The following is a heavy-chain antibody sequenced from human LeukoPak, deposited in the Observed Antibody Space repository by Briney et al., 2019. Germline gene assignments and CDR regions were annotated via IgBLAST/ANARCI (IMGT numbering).Heavy chain of an antibody. Sequence: PGGSLRLSCEASGFTFTTYSMTWVRQAPGKGLEWVSSISSSSSYIYYADSVKGRFTISRDNAKNSLYLQMNSLRAEDTAVYYCASIGGDWSYWGQGTLVTVSS. J-gene: IGHJ4*02. CDR1: GFTFTTYS. V-gene: IGHV3-21*01. D-gene: IGHD2-21*02. CDR2: ISSSSSYI. CDR3: ASIGGDWSY.